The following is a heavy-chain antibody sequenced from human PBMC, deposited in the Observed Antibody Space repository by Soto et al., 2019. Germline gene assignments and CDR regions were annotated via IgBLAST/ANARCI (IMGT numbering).Heavy chain of an antibody. CDR3: ARGNAYIFGSDY. CDR1: GYSFSGYF. D-gene: IGHD5-18*01. V-gene: IGHV1-2*04. J-gene: IGHJ4*02. CDR2: INPNSGES. Sequence: QVQLVQSGPEVKKPGASVTVSCKASGYSFSGYFLHWVRQAPGQGLEWMGRINPNSGESDYAQKFQGWVRMTRDTSINTAYMEMRSLKSDDTAVYFCARGNAYIFGSDYWGQGTRVTVSS.